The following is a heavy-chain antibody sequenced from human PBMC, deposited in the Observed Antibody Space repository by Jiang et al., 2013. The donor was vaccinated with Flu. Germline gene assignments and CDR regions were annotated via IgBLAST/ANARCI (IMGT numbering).Heavy chain of an antibody. Sequence: QLLESGGGVVQPGRSLRLSCAASGFTFSSYAMHWVRQAPGKGLEWVAVISYDGSNKYYADSVKGRFTISRDNSKNTLYLQMNSLRAEDTAVYYCARDQSPVTIFDYWGQGTLVTVSS. CDR3: ARDQSPVTIFDY. CDR1: GFTFSSYA. V-gene: IGHV3-30-3*01. CDR2: ISYDGSNK. J-gene: IGHJ4*02. D-gene: IGHD4-17*01.